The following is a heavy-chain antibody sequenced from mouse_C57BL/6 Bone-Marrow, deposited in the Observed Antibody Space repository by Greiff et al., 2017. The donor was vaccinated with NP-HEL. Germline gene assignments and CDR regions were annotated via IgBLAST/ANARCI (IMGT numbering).Heavy chain of an antibody. Sequence: VQLQQSGPGLVQPSQSLSITCTVSGFSLTSYGVHWVRQSPGKGLEWLGVIWSGGSTDYNAAFISRLSISKDNSKSQVFFKMNSLQADDTAIYYCASQSLNYYGSSYWYFDVWGTGTTVTVSS. J-gene: IGHJ1*03. D-gene: IGHD1-1*01. CDR2: IWSGGST. CDR1: GFSLTSYG. V-gene: IGHV2-2*01. CDR3: ASQSLNYYGSSYWYFDV.